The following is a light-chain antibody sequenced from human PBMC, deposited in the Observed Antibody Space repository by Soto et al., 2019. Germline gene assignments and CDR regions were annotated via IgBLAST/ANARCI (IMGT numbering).Light chain of an antibody. V-gene: IGKV3-20*01. J-gene: IGKJ1*01. CDR1: QSVSSSY. CDR3: QQYGSSAWT. CDR2: GTS. Sequence: EIVLTQSPGTLSLSPGERATLSCRASQSVSSSYLAWYQQKPGQAPRLLIYGTSSRATAIPDRFSGSGSGTDFTLTISRLEPEDFAVYYSQQYGSSAWTFGQGXKV.